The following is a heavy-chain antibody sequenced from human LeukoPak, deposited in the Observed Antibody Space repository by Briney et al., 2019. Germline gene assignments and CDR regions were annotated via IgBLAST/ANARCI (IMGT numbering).Heavy chain of an antibody. CDR1: GFTFSSYW. CDR2: IKQDGSEK. J-gene: IGHJ2*01. D-gene: IGHD3-22*01. CDR3: ARVHSYYYDSSGYRIPQNWYFDL. Sequence: GGSLRLSCAASGFTFSSYWMSWVRQAPGKGLEWVANIKQDGSEKYYVDSVKGRFTISRDNAKNSLYLQMNSLRAEDTAVYYCARVHSYYYDSSGYRIPQNWYFDLWGRGTLVTVSS. V-gene: IGHV3-7*01.